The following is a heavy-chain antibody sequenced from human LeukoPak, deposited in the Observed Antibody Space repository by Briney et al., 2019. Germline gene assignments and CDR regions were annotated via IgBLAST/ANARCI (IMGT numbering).Heavy chain of an antibody. CDR3: ARYVVVPAAMSFRVTRFGMDV. CDR2: INNSGST. Sequence: SETLSLTCAVYGGSFSGYYWSWIRQPPGKGLEWIGEINNSGSTNYNPSLKSRVTISVDTSKNQFSLKLSSVTAADTAVYYCARYVVVPAAMSFRVTRFGMDVWGQGTTVTVSS. D-gene: IGHD2-2*01. CDR1: GGSFSGYY. V-gene: IGHV4-34*01. J-gene: IGHJ6*02.